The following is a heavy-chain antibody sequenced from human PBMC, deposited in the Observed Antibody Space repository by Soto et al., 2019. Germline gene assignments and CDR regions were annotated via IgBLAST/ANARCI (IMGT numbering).Heavy chain of an antibody. CDR3: ARHEGNGNVWPLDY. Sequence: SETLSLTCTVSGDSIGTTHSYWAWIRQSPGKGLEWIGNIHYSGSTYYMPSLRSRVTLSVDTSKNQFSLRLTSVTAEDTAVYYCARHEGNGNVWPLDYWGQGILVTVSS. D-gene: IGHD2-8*01. CDR1: GDSIGTTHSY. J-gene: IGHJ4*02. CDR2: IHYSGST. V-gene: IGHV4-39*01.